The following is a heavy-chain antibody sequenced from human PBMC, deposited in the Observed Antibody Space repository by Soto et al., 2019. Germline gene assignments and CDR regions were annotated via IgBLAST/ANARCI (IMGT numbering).Heavy chain of an antibody. CDR2: ISAYNGNT. CDR3: ASAFEEHAFDI. CDR1: GYTFISYG. Sequence: ASVKVSCKASGYTFISYGISWVRQAPGQGLEWVGWISAYNGNTNYAQKLQGRVTMTTDTSTSTAYMELRSLRSDDTAVYYCASAFEEHAFDIWGQGTMVTVSS. V-gene: IGHV1-18*01. J-gene: IGHJ3*02. D-gene: IGHD3-3*02.